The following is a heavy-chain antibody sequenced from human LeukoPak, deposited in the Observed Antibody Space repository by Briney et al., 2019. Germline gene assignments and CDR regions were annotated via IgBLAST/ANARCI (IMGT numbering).Heavy chain of an antibody. D-gene: IGHD2-15*01. CDR3: AKQRAPLPPTF. CDR1: GFTFSSCG. Sequence: PGGSLRLSCAASGFTFSSCGMSWVRQAPGKGLEWVSALSGSGGSTYYADSVKGRFTISRDNSKNTLYLQMNSLRAEDTAVYYCAKQRAPLPPTFWGQGTLVTVSS. V-gene: IGHV3-23*01. CDR2: LSGSGGST. J-gene: IGHJ4*02.